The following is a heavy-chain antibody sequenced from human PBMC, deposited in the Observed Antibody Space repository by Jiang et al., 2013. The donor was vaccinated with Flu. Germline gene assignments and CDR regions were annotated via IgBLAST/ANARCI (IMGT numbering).Heavy chain of an antibody. CDR3: ARDTPIAVD. D-gene: IGHD6-19*01. CDR2: SITWEH. CDR1: VAPSVVTT. J-gene: IGHJ4*02. Sequence: GLVKPSETLSLTCTVSVAPSVVTTGAGSGSPQGRDWSGLGISITWEHQLXPSLKSRVTISVDTSKNQFSLKLSSVTAADTAVYYCARDTPIAVDWGQGTLVTVSS. V-gene: IGHV4-59*01.